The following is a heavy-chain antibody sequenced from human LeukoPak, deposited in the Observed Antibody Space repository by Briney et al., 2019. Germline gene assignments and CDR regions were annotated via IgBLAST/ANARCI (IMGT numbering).Heavy chain of an antibody. V-gene: IGHV3-30-3*01. CDR2: LSYDGSNK. J-gene: IGHJ4*02. CDR3: ATVLAAGVFTY. D-gene: IGHD6-13*01. Sequence: GGSLRLSCAASGFTFSSYAMHWVRQAPGKGLEWVAVLSYDGSNKYYADSAKGRFTISRDNSKNTLYLQMNSLRAEDTAVYYCATVLAAGVFTYWGQGTLVTVSS. CDR1: GFTFSSYA.